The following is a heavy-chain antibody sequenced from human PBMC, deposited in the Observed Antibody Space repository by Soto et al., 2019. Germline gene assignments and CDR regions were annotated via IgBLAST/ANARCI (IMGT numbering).Heavy chain of an antibody. CDR1: GYSFTSYW. CDR3: ARVIAPSTIVFYDFWSGYFDY. CDR2: IYPGDSDT. J-gene: IGHJ4*02. Sequence: PGESLKISCKGSGYSFTSYWIGWVRQMPGKGLEWMGIIYPGDSDTRYSPSFQGQVTISADKSISTAYLQWSSLKASDTAMYYCARVIAPSTIVFYDFWSGYFDYWGQGTLVTVSS. D-gene: IGHD3-3*01. V-gene: IGHV5-51*01.